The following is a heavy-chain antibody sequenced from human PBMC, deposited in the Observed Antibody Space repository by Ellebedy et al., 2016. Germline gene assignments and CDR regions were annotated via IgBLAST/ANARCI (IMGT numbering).Heavy chain of an antibody. J-gene: IGHJ6*02. CDR1: GFIVSDNY. CDR3: VREDRSSSYYGLDV. Sequence: GESLKISCAVSGFIVSDNYMIWVRQAPGKGLEWVSSITTSSTNIYYADSVKGRFTISRDNAKSSLFLQMNSLRAEDTAVYYCVREDRSSSYYGLDVWGQGTTVTVSS. V-gene: IGHV3-69-1*01. D-gene: IGHD6-6*01. CDR2: ITTSSTNI.